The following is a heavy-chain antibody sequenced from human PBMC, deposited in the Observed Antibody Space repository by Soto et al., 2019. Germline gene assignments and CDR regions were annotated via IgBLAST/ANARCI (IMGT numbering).Heavy chain of an antibody. J-gene: IGHJ4*02. CDR1: GGSISSGDYY. D-gene: IGHD3-22*01. V-gene: IGHV4-30-4*01. CDR2: IYYSGST. CDR3: ARTNTKYDSSGYLGY. Sequence: NPSETLSLTCTVSGGSISSGDYYWSWIRRPRGKGLEWIGYIYYSGSTYYNPSLKSRVTISVDTSKNQFSLKLSSVTAADTAVYYCARTNTKYDSSGYLGYWGQGTLVTVSS.